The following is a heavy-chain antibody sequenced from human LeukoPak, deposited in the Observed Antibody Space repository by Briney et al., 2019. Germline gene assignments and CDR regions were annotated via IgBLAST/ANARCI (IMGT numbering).Heavy chain of an antibody. J-gene: IGHJ4*02. Sequence: SVKVSCKASGGTFSSYATSWVRQAPGQGLEWMGGIIPIFGTANYAQKCQCRVTITADESTSTAYMELSSVRSEDTAVYYCARDYRSYYFDYWGQGTLVTVSS. CDR1: GGTFSSYA. D-gene: IGHD3-16*02. CDR2: IIPIFGTA. CDR3: ARDYRSYYFDY. V-gene: IGHV1-69*01.